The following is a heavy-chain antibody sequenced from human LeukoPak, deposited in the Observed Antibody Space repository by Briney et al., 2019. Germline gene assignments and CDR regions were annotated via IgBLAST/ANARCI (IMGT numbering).Heavy chain of an antibody. CDR1: GGTFSSYA. CDR3: ARDPLSNHYGDLDY. D-gene: IGHD4-17*01. V-gene: IGHV1-69*05. Sequence: GASVKVSCKASGGTFSSYAISWVRQAPGQGLEWMGGVIPIFGTANYAQKFQGRVTITTDESTSTAYMELSSLRSEDTAVYYCARDPLSNHYGDLDYWGQGTLVTVSS. J-gene: IGHJ4*02. CDR2: VIPIFGTA.